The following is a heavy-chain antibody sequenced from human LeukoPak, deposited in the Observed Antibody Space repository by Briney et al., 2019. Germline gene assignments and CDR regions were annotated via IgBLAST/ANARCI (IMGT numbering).Heavy chain of an antibody. Sequence: GGSLRLSCAASGNYWMHWVRQAPGKGLVWVSHVNSDGSWTSYADSVKGRFTISKDNAKNTVYLQMNSLRAEDTAVYYCAKHKENYGDSCLDDYWGQGTLVTVSS. CDR3: AKHKENYGDSCLDDY. V-gene: IGHV3-74*01. CDR1: GNYW. CDR2: VNSDGSWT. J-gene: IGHJ4*02. D-gene: IGHD4-17*01.